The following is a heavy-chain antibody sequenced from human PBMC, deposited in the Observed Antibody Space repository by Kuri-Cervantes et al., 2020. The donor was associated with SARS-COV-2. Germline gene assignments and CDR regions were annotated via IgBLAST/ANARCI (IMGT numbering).Heavy chain of an antibody. CDR1: GYTFTSYD. V-gene: IGHV1-18*01. Sequence: ASVKVSCKASGYTFTSYDINWVRQAPGQRLEWMGWSSGYNGNTNYAQKVQGRVTMTADISTSTAYMELRRLRSDDTAVYYCARSRHCSSTSCYGGYYMDVWGKGTAVTVSS. J-gene: IGHJ6*03. CDR3: ARSRHCSSTSCYGGYYMDV. CDR2: SSGYNGNT. D-gene: IGHD2-2*01.